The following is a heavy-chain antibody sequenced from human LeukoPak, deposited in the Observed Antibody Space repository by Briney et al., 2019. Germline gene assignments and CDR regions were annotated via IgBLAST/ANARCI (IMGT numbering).Heavy chain of an antibody. V-gene: IGHV3-21*01. Sequence: PGGSLRPSCAASRVNFSSYSMNWVRQAPGKGLEWVSSNSSSSSYIYYADSVKGRFTITRDNAKNSLYLQMNSLRAEDTAEYYCAKALNSGSYSFDAFYIWGQGTMVTVSS. D-gene: IGHD1-26*01. CDR1: RVNFSSYS. CDR3: AKALNSGSYSFDAFYI. CDR2: NSSSSSYI. J-gene: IGHJ3*02.